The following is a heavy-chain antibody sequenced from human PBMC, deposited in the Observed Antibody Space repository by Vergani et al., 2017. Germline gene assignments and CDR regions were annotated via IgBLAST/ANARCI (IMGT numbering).Heavy chain of an antibody. CDR1: RYIFTDYY. CDR2: MNPISGNT. CDR3: VRARRTCTYDHCPRYYYDL. Sequence: QVQLLQSGPELKEPGSSLQVSCKASRYIFTDYYLHWVRQAPGHGLEWMGWMNPISGNTGYAQNLQGRLTITRDTSVNTAYMELSSLTSEDMAVYYCVRARRTCTYDHCPRYYYDLWGQGTLVTVSS. V-gene: IGHV1-8*03. D-gene: IGHD2-8*01. J-gene: IGHJ4*02.